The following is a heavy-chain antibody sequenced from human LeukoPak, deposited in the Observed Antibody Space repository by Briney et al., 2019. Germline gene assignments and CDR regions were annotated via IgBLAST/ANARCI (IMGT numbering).Heavy chain of an antibody. Sequence: ASVKVSCKASGYTFTGYXMXWVRQAPGXXXXXXXXXXXXSGGTNHAQKFQGRXTMTRDTSISTAYMELSRLRSDDTAVYYCARDRPLDADDYYGFYYFDYWGQGTLVTVSS. CDR2: XXXXSGGT. CDR1: GYTFTGYX. J-gene: IGHJ4*02. D-gene: IGHD3-10*01. CDR3: ARDRPLDADDYYGFYYFDY. V-gene: IGHV1-2*02.